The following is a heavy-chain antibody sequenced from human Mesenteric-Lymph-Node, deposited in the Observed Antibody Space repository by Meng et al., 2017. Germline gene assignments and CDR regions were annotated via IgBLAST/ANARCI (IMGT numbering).Heavy chain of an antibody. D-gene: IGHD3-16*01. CDR3: ARDHIMITFGGVIHRFDP. CDR2: IYTSGST. CDR1: GGSISSYY. V-gene: IGHV4-4*07. J-gene: IGHJ5*02. Sequence: VQLQESGPGLVKPSETLSLTCTVSGGSISSYYWSWIRQPAGKGLEWIGRIYTSGSTNYNPSLKSRVTMSVDTSKNQFSLKLSSVTATDTAVYYCARDHIMITFGGVIHRFDPWGQGTLVTVSS.